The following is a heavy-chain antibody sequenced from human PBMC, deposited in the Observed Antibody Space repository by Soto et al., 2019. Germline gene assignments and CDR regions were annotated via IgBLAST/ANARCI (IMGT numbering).Heavy chain of an antibody. CDR2: ISGSGGST. CDR3: AKVQYYDILTGPYKIDP. D-gene: IGHD3-9*01. Sequence: ESGGGLVQPGGSLRLSCAASGFTFSSYAMSWVRQAPGKGLEWVSAISGSGGSTYYADSVKGRFTISRDNSKNTLYLQMNSLRAEDTAVYYCAKVQYYDILTGPYKIDPWGQGTLVTVSS. V-gene: IGHV3-23*01. CDR1: GFTFSSYA. J-gene: IGHJ5*02.